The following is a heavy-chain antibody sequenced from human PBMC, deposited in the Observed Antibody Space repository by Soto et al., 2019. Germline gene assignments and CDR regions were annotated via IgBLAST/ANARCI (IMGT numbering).Heavy chain of an antibody. CDR1: GGSISSYY. Sequence: PSETLSLTCTVSGGSISSYYWSWIRQPPGKGLEWIGYIYYSGSTNYNPSLKSRVTISVDTSKNQFSLKLSSVTAADTAVYYCARDNCGGDCYSNWFDTWGQGTLVTVSS. CDR3: ARDNCGGDCYSNWFDT. V-gene: IGHV4-59*01. D-gene: IGHD2-21*02. J-gene: IGHJ5*02. CDR2: IYYSGST.